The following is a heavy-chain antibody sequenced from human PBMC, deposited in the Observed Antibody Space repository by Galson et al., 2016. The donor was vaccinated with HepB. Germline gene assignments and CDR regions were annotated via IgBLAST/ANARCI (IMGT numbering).Heavy chain of an antibody. CDR3: ARDNYQGFDY. J-gene: IGHJ4*02. D-gene: IGHD2-2*01. Sequence: ETLSLTCAVSGGSISSRSWWTWVRQPPGKGLEWIGEISHSGSTNYYPSLKSRVTISLDKSKNQFSLNLTSVTAADTAVYYCARDNYQGFDYWGQGTLVTVSS. V-gene: IGHV4-4*02. CDR2: ISHSGST. CDR1: GGSISSRSW.